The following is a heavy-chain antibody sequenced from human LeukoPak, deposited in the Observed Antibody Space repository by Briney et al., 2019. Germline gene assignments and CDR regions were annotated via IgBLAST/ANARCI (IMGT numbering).Heavy chain of an antibody. CDR2: MNPNSGNT. CDR3: ARGPQAPGYCSGGSCYSFYYYYMDV. V-gene: IGHV1-8*01. J-gene: IGHJ6*03. CDR1: GYSFTTYD. Sequence: ASVKVSCKASGYSFTTYDINWVRQAAGQGLEWVAWMNPNSGNTGYAQKFQGRVTMTRNTSISTAYMELSSLRSEDTAVYYCARGPQAPGYCSGGSCYSFYYYYMDVGGKGTTVTVSS. D-gene: IGHD2-15*01.